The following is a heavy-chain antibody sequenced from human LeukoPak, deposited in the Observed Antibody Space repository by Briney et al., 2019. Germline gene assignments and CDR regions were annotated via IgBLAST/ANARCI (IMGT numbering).Heavy chain of an antibody. CDR1: GGSFSGYY. D-gene: IGHD3-22*01. CDR3: ARLGYYCDSSGYRDY. CDR2: INHSGST. V-gene: IGHV4-34*01. Sequence: SETLSLTCAVYGGSFSGYYWSWIRQPPGKGLEWIGEINHSGSTNYNPSLKSRVTISVDTSKNQFSLKLSSVTAADTAVYYCARLGYYCDSSGYRDYWGQGTLVTVSS. J-gene: IGHJ4*02.